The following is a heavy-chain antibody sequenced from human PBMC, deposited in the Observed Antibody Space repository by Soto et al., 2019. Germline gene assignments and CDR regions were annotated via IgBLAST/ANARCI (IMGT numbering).Heavy chain of an antibody. V-gene: IGHV4-39*01. CDR3: ATVTIFGVVNLDY. CDR1: GGSISSSSYY. D-gene: IGHD3-3*01. J-gene: IGHJ4*02. Sequence: PSETLSLTCTVSGGSISSSSYYWGWIRQPPGKGLEWIGIIYFSVSTYYNPSLKIRVTISVDTSKNQFSLKLSSVTASDTAVYYCATVTIFGVVNLDYWGQGTLVTVSS. CDR2: IYFSVST.